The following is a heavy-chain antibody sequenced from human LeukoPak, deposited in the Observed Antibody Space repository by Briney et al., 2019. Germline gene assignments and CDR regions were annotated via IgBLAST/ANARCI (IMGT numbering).Heavy chain of an antibody. V-gene: IGHV3-9*01. CDR2: ISWNSGSI. Sequence: GGSLRLSCAASGFSLHDYAMHWVRQAPGKGLEWVSGISWNSGSIDYADSVKGRFTISRDNAKNSLYLQMNSLRAEDTALYYCAKEQYGLDVWGQRTTVTISS. J-gene: IGHJ6*02. CDR1: GFSLHDYA. CDR3: AKEQYGLDV.